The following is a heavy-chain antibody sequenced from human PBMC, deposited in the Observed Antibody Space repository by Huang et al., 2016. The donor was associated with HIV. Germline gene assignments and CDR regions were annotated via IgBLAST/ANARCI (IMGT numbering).Heavy chain of an antibody. CDR1: GYSFTTYA. D-gene: IGHD2-21*01. Sequence: QVQLVQSGAEVKKPGASVKVSYKASGYSFTTYALHWVRQAPGHRLEWMGWINPGNGNTNYSQKFQDRVTITRDTSASTVYMEVSSLTFEDTAVYYCAREFVIFGAPLWPAYWGQGTLISVSS. CDR3: AREFVIFGAPLWPAY. CDR2: INPGNGNT. J-gene: IGHJ4*02. V-gene: IGHV1-3*01.